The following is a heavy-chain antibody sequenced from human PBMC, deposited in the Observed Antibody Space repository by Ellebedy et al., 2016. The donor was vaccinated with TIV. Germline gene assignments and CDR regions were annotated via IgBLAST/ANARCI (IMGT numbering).Heavy chain of an antibody. V-gene: IGHV4-34*01. CDR3: ARGGRGVGATYSYRD. D-gene: IGHD1-26*01. CDR2: INHSGST. J-gene: IGHJ4*02. Sequence: SQTLSLTCXVYGGSFSGYYWSWIRQPPGKGLEWIGEINHSGSTNYNPSLKSRVTISVDTSKNQFSLKLSSVTAADTAVYYCARGGRGVGATYSYRDWGQGTLVTVSS. CDR1: GGSFSGYY.